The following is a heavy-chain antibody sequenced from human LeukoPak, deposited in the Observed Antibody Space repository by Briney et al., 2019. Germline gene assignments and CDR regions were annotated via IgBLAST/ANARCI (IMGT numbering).Heavy chain of an antibody. V-gene: IGHV3-30*19. CDR3: ARETPTEREGDGRPDAFDI. CDR1: GFTFRNYG. CDR2: ISYDGSNK. Sequence: GGSLRLSCAASGFTFRNYGMHWVRQAPGKGLEWVAVISYDGSNKYYADSVKGRFTISRDNSKNTLYLQMNSLRAEDTAVYYCARETPTEREGDGRPDAFDIWGQGTMVTVSS. J-gene: IGHJ3*02. D-gene: IGHD1-26*01.